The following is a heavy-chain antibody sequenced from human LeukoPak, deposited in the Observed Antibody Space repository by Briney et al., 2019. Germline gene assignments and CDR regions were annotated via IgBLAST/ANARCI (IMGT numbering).Heavy chain of an antibody. CDR1: GYTFTGYY. CDR3: ARVAPPLLVRGVLDY. J-gene: IGHJ4*02. D-gene: IGHD3-10*01. CDR2: SKPNSGGT. V-gene: IGHV1-2*02. Sequence: ASVKVSSKASGYTFTGYYMHWVRQAPGQGLEWMGWSKPNSGGTNYAQKFQGRVTMTRDTSISTAHMALSRLRSDDPAVYYCARVAPPLLVRGVLDYWGQGTLVTVSS.